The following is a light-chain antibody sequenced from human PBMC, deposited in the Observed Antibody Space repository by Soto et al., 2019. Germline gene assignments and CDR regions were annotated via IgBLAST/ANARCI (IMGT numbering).Light chain of an antibody. CDR3: QQYNGYSTWP. CDR1: QSISIW. Sequence: QSPSALSATVGDRVTVACRPSQSISIWLAWYPQKPGKAPKVLIWDASSLQRGVPSRFSGSGSGTEFTLTISSLQPDDFATYDCQQYNGYSTWPFGQ. V-gene: IGKV1-5*01. J-gene: IGKJ1*01. CDR2: DAS.